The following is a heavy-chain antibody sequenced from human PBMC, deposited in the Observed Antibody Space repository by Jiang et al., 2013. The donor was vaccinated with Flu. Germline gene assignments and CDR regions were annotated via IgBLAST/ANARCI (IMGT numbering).Heavy chain of an antibody. D-gene: IGHD2-2*01. V-gene: IGHV3-30-3*01. Sequence: VQLVESGGGVVQPGRSLRLSCAASGFTFSSYAMHWVRQAPGKGLEWVAVISYDGSNKYYADSVKGRFTISRDNSKNTLYLQMNSLRAEDTAVYYCARDVEELKRDIVVVPAVPDAFDIWGQ. CDR1: GFTFSSYA. CDR3: ARDVEELKRDIVVVPAVPDAFDI. CDR2: ISYDGSNK. J-gene: IGHJ3*02.